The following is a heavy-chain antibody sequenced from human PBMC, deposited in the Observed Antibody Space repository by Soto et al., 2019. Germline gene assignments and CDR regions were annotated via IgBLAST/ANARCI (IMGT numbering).Heavy chain of an antibody. CDR1: GYTFTSYA. CDR2: INAGNGNT. Sequence: QVQLVQSGAEVKKPGASVKVSCKSSGYTFTSYAVHWVRQAPGQRLEWMAWINAGNGNTKYSQKFQGRVTITRDTSASTAYLELSSLRSEDTAVHFCARDFSLEVSSGYSDYYYYGMDVWGQGTTVNVSS. D-gene: IGHD3-22*01. V-gene: IGHV1-3*01. CDR3: ARDFSLEVSSGYSDYYYYGMDV. J-gene: IGHJ6*02.